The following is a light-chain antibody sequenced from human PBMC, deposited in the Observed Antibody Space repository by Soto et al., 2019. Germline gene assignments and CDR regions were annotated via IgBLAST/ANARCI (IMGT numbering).Light chain of an antibody. CDR3: QQRTNWPLT. CDR2: DAS. V-gene: IGKV3-11*01. Sequence: EIVLTQSPATLSLSPGERATLSCRASQRVSSYLAWYQQKPGQAPRLLIYDASSRATGIRARFTGSGSGTDFTLTISSLEPEGFAFYDCQQRTNWPLTFGGGTKVEIK. J-gene: IGKJ4*01. CDR1: QRVSSY.